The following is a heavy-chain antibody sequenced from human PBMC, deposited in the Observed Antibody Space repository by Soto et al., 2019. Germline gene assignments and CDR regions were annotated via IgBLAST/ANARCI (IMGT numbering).Heavy chain of an antibody. CDR1: GGSFRGYY. V-gene: IGHV4-34*01. CDR2: INHSGST. Sequence: PSETLSLTCAVYGGSFRGYYCSWIRQPPGEGLEWIGEINHSGSTNYNPSLKSRVTISVDTSKNQFSLKLSSVTAADTAVYYCARGYSSSWYNWFDPWGQGTLVTVSS. J-gene: IGHJ5*02. D-gene: IGHD6-13*01. CDR3: ARGYSSSWYNWFDP.